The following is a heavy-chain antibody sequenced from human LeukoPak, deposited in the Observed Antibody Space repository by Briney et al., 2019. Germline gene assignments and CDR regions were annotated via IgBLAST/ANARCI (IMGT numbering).Heavy chain of an antibody. Sequence: GESLKISCKGSGYTFTSYWVGWVRQMPGKGLEWMGTFYPGDSDTRYSPSFQGQVTISADKSISTAYLQWSSLKASDTAMYYCARGGYSGYAGFDPWGQGTLVTVSS. J-gene: IGHJ5*02. V-gene: IGHV5-51*01. CDR2: FYPGDSDT. CDR1: GYTFTSYW. D-gene: IGHD5-12*01. CDR3: ARGGYSGYAGFDP.